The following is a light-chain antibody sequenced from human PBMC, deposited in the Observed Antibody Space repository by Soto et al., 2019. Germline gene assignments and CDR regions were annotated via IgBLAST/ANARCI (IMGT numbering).Light chain of an antibody. CDR3: STWDCSLSIFV. J-gene: IGLJ1*01. Sequence: QSVLTQPPSVSAAPGQKVTMSCSGGSSNIGNYYVSWHQQLPGTAPKLLIYENDKRPPGIPDRFSCSKSGTPATLGSPVLRTGVEVNDWWSTWDCSLSIFVFRTGAKVTV. CDR1: SSNIGNYY. CDR2: END. V-gene: IGLV1-51*02.